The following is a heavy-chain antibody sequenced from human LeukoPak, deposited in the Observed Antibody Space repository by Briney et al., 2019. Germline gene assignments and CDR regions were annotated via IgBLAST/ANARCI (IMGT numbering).Heavy chain of an antibody. CDR2: IESDGSST. J-gene: IGHJ4*02. CDR1: GFTFSSYW. D-gene: IGHD3-22*01. Sequence: GGSLRLSCAASGFTFSSYWMHWVRQVPGKGLVWVSRIESDGSSTSYADSVKGRFTISRDNAKNTLYLQMNSLRAEDTAVYYCVRGYYYDSGDYGPFGAYWGQGTLVTVSS. V-gene: IGHV3-74*01. CDR3: VRGYYYDSGDYGPFGAY.